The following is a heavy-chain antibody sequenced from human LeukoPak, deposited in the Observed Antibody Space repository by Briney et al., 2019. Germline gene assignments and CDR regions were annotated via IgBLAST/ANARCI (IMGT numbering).Heavy chain of an antibody. D-gene: IGHD2-15*01. J-gene: IGHJ3*02. Sequence: SVKVSCKASGGIFSSYAISWVRQAPGQGLDWMGVIIPSFGTGNYAQKFQGRVTITADESTSTAYMQLSSLRSEDTAVYYCARRGSDCSGGNCYLGYAFDIWGQGTMVTVSS. V-gene: IGHV1-69*01. CDR3: ARRGSDCSGGNCYLGYAFDI. CDR2: IIPSFGTG. CDR1: GGIFSSYA.